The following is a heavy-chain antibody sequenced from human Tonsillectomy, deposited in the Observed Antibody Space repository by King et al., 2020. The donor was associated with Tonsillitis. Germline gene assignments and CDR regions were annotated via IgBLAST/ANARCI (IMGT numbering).Heavy chain of an antibody. D-gene: IGHD4-11*01. V-gene: IGHV1-2*02. Sequence: QLVQSGAEVKKPGASVKVSCKASEYTFTGYYIHWVRQAPGQGLEWMGWINPNSGGTNYAQKFQGRVTMTRDTSISPAYMELSRLRSDDTAVYYCATQIYSHYSYGMDVWGQGTTVTVSS. CDR1: EYTFTGYY. CDR2: INPNSGGT. J-gene: IGHJ6*02. CDR3: ATQIYSHYSYGMDV.